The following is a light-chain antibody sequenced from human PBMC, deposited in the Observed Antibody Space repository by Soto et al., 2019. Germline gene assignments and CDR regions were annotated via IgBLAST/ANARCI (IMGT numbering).Light chain of an antibody. CDR1: QSVSSSY. Sequence: EIVLTQSPGTLSLSPGERATLSCRASQSVSSSYLAWYQQKPGQAPRLLIYGASSSATVIPDRFSGSGSGAGFTLTISRLEPEDFAAYYCQQDGSSQRPFGGGTKVEIK. J-gene: IGKJ4*01. CDR3: QQDGSSQRP. CDR2: GAS. V-gene: IGKV3-20*01.